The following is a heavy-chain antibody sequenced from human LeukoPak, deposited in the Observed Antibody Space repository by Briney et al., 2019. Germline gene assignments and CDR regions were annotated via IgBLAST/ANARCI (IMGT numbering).Heavy chain of an antibody. CDR3: ARPGNDYGGIDY. J-gene: IGHJ4*02. CDR1: GGSINTFC. D-gene: IGHD4-23*01. Sequence: SETLSLTCTVSGGSINTFCWTWIRQPPGTGLEWIGYIYYSGSTNYNPSLKSRVTISVDTSKNQFSLKLSSVTAADTAVYYCARPGNDYGGIDYWGQGTLVTVSS. V-gene: IGHV4-59*08. CDR2: IYYSGST.